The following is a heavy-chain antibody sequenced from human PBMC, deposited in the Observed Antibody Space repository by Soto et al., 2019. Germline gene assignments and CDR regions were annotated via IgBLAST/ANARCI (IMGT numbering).Heavy chain of an antibody. CDR2: ISAYNGST. Sequence: GASVKVSCKASGYTFTSYGISWVREAPGQGLEWMGWISAYNGSTNYAQKLQGRVTMTTDTSTSTAYMELRSLRSDDTAVYYCARDPPPEKGRGYDFWSGYYTRPGEGDYGMDVWGQGTTVTVSS. CDR1: GYTFTSYG. J-gene: IGHJ6*02. D-gene: IGHD3-3*01. CDR3: ARDPPPEKGRGYDFWSGYYTRPGEGDYGMDV. V-gene: IGHV1-18*01.